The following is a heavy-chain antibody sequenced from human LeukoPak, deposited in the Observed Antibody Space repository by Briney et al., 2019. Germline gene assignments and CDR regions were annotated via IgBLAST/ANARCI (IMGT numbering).Heavy chain of an antibody. Sequence: GGSLRLSCAASGFTFSSYEMNWVRQAPGKGLEWVSYISSSGSTIYYADSVKGRFTISRDNAKNSLYLQMHRMRGEDTAVYYCDRVPYYDFWSGYQFDYWGQGTLVTVSS. CDR2: ISSSGSTI. CDR3: DRVPYYDFWSGYQFDY. J-gene: IGHJ4*02. CDR1: GFTFSSYE. D-gene: IGHD3-3*01. V-gene: IGHV3-48*03.